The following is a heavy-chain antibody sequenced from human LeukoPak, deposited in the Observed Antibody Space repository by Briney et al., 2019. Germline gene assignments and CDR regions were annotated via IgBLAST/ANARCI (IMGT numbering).Heavy chain of an antibody. J-gene: IGHJ1*01. CDR3: ARDEGYFQH. CDR2: INSTINYI. CDR1: GFTFSTYS. V-gene: IGHV3-21*01. Sequence: PGGSLRLSCAASGFTFSTYSMNWVRQAPGKGLEWVSYINSTINYIYYAHSVKGRFTFSRENAKNTLYLQMNSTRAEDTTVYYCARDEGYFQHWGQGTLVTVSS.